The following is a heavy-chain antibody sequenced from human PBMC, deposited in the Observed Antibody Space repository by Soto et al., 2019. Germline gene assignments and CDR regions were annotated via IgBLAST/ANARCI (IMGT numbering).Heavy chain of an antibody. J-gene: IGHJ6*03. CDR1: GYTFTNYG. CDR2: ISAYNGNT. CDR3: TRERQLVGYVYYYMDF. D-gene: IGHD6-6*01. V-gene: IGHV1-18*01. Sequence: QVPLLQSGAEVKKPGASVKVSCKASGYTFTNYGITWVRQAPGQGLEWMGWISAYNGNTHYTQRLQGRVTMTTDTSTSTAYMELRGLRSDYTAVYYWTRERQLVGYVYYYMDFWGKGTTVTVSS.